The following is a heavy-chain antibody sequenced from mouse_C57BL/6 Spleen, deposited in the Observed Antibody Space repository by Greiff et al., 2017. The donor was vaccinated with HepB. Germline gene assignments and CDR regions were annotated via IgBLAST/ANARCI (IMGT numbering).Heavy chain of an antibody. V-gene: IGHV2-2*01. J-gene: IGHJ3*01. CDR3: ARKGYYGNFWFAY. Sequence: VKLVESGPGLVQPSQSLSITCTVSGFSLTSYGVHWVRQSPGKGLEWLGVIWSGGSTDYNAAFISRLSISKDNSKSQVFFKMNSLQADDTAIYYCARKGYYGNFWFAYWGQGTLVTVSA. CDR1: GFSLTSYG. D-gene: IGHD2-1*01. CDR2: IWSGGST.